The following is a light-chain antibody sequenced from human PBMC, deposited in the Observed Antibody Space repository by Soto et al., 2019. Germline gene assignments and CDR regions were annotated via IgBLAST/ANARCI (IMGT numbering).Light chain of an antibody. CDR2: AAS. V-gene: IGKV1-39*01. CDR1: QTISNS. J-gene: IGKJ2*01. Sequence: DIQMTQSPSSLSASVGDRVTITCRPSQTISNSLNWYQQKPGKAPKFLIYAASTLQNGVPSRFCGRTSGADFTLTSNGLQPEDFATYYCQQSYSFPYTFGQGTNLEI. CDR3: QQSYSFPYT.